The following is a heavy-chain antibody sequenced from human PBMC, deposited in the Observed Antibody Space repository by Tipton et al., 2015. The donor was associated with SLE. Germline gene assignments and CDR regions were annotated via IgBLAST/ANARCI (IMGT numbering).Heavy chain of an antibody. J-gene: IGHJ3*02. CDR3: AREEESTSGWGAFDI. V-gene: IGHV4-61*08. CDR1: GGSISSGGYY. CDR2: MYYSGST. Sequence: LRLSCTVSGGSISSGGYYWSWIRQPPGKGLEWIGYMYYSGSTNYNPSLKSRVTIPVDTSKNQFSLKLSSVTAADTAIYYCAREEESTSGWGAFDIWGQGTMVTVSS. D-gene: IGHD6-19*01.